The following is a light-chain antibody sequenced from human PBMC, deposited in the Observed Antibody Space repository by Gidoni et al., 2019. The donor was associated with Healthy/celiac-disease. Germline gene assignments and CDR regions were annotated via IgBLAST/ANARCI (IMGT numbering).Light chain of an antibody. CDR3: QQRSNWKGVT. J-gene: IGKJ3*01. V-gene: IGKV3-11*01. Sequence: EIVLTQSPATLSLSPGVRATLSCRASQSVSSYLAWYQQKPGQAPRLLIYDASNRATGIPARFSGSGSGTDFTLTISSLEPEDFAVYYCQQRSNWKGVTFGPGTKVDIK. CDR1: QSVSSY. CDR2: DAS.